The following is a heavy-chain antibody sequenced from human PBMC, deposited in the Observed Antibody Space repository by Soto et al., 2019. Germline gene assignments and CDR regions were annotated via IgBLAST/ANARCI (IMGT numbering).Heavy chain of an antibody. CDR3: AHSHHPPHCSGGSCYSSWFDP. V-gene: IGHV2-5*02. CDR2: IYWDDDK. J-gene: IGHJ5*02. CDR1: GFSLSTSGVG. Sequence: SGPTLVNPTQTLTLTCTFSGFSLSTSGVGVGWIRQPPGKALEWLALIYWDDDKRYSPSLKSRLTITKDTSKNQVVLTMTNMDPVDTATYYCAHSHHPPHCSGGSCYSSWFDPWGQGTLVTVSS. D-gene: IGHD2-15*01.